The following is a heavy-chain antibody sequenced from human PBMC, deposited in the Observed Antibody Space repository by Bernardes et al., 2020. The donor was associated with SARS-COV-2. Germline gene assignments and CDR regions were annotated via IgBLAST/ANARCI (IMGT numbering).Heavy chain of an antibody. CDR3: AIEGTTGTYYFYYAMDV. D-gene: IGHD1-1*01. CDR1: GFTFRSHW. CDR2: IKQDGSEI. V-gene: IGHV3-7*01. Sequence: GGSLRLSCGASGFTFRSHWMSWVRQAPGKGLEWVANIKQDGSEIYYVDSVKGRFTISRDNAKNSLYLQMNSLRAEDTAVYYCAIEGTTGTYYFYYAMDVWGQGTTVTVSS. J-gene: IGHJ6*02.